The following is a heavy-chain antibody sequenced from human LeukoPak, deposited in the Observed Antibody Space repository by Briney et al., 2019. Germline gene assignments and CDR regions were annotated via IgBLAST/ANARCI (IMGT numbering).Heavy chain of an antibody. CDR2: IYYSGST. CDR3: ARVSSWFYYYYYYMDV. D-gene: IGHD6-13*01. Sequence: GSLRLSCAASGFTFSSYSMNRVRQAPGKGLEWIGSIYYSGSTYYNPSLKSRVTISVDTSKNQFSLKLSSVTAADTAVYYCARVSSWFYYYYYYMDVWGKGTTVTVSS. J-gene: IGHJ6*03. V-gene: IGHV4-39*07. CDR1: GFTFSSYS.